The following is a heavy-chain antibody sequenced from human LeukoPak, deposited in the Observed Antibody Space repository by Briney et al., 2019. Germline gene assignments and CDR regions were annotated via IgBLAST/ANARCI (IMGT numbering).Heavy chain of an antibody. CDR1: GGTFSSYA. J-gene: IGHJ4*02. CDR3: ARGVRADFWSGYYTGPRFAY. Sequence: SVKVSCKASGGTFSSYAISWVRQAPGQGLEWMGGIIPIFGTANYAQKFQGRVTITTDESTSTAYMELSSLRSEDTAVYYCARGVRADFWSGYYTGPRFAYWGQGTLVTVSS. D-gene: IGHD3-3*01. CDR2: IIPIFGTA. V-gene: IGHV1-69*05.